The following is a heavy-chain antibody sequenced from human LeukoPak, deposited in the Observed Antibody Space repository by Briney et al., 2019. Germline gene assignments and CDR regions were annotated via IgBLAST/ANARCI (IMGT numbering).Heavy chain of an antibody. CDR1: GFTFSTYW. J-gene: IGHJ4*02. V-gene: IGHV3-7*03. Sequence: GGSLRLSCAPSGFTFSTYWMSWVRQAPGKGLEWVANIKQDGSERYYVDSVKGRFTISRDNAKNALYLQMNSLRAEDTAVYYCARIWSGSYSDWGQGTLVTVSS. CDR2: IKQDGSER. D-gene: IGHD1-26*01. CDR3: ARIWSGSYSD.